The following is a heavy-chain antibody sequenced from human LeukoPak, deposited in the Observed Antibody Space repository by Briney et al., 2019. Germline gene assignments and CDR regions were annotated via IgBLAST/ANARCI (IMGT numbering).Heavy chain of an antibody. V-gene: IGHV1-69*01. CDR2: IIPIFGTA. Sequence: GASVKVSCKASGGTFSSYAISWVRQAPGQGLEWMGGIIPIFGTANYAQKFQGRVTITADESTSTAYMELSRLRSEDTAVYYCAREWYRSGGDGSHNAFDICGQGSMVTVSS. J-gene: IGHJ3*02. CDR3: AREWYRSGGDGSHNAFDI. D-gene: IGHD6-19*01. CDR1: GGTFSSYA.